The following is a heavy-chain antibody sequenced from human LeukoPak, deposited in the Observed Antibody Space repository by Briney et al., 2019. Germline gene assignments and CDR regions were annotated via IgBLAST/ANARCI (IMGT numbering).Heavy chain of an antibody. J-gene: IGHJ4*02. CDR3: ARDPGIAAAGPIDY. Sequence: GGSLRLSCAASGFTFDDYGMSWVRQAPGKGLEWVSGINWNGGSTGYADSVKGRFTISRDNAKNSLYLQMNSLRAEDTALYYCARDPGIAAAGPIDYWGQGTLVTVSS. V-gene: IGHV3-20*04. CDR2: INWNGGST. D-gene: IGHD6-13*01. CDR1: GFTFDDYG.